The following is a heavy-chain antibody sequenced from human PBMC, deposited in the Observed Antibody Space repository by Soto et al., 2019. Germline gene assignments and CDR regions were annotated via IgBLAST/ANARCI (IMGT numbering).Heavy chain of an antibody. D-gene: IGHD3-16*01. J-gene: IGHJ2*01. CDR2: IFHSGST. Sequence: QVQLQESSPGLVKPSGTLSLTCAVSGASIICSNWWSWVRQPPGKGLEWIGEIFHSGSTNSNPSLKSRVTISLDTSKNQFSLNLSSVTAADMAVYYCARRIYGDWYFDLWGRGTLVTVSS. CDR1: GASIICSNW. CDR3: ARRIYGDWYFDL. V-gene: IGHV4-4*02.